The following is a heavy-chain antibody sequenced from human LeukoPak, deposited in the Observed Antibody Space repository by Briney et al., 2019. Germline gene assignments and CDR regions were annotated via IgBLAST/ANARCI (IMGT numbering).Heavy chain of an antibody. CDR3: ARDGSRRSYYYYYYMDV. V-gene: IGHV3-30*03. CDR1: GFTFSSYG. CDR2: ISYDGSSK. Sequence: GGSLRLSCAASGFTFSSYGMHWVRQAPGKGLEWVAVISYDGSSKYYADSVKGRFTISRDNSKNTLYLQMNSLRAEDTAVYYCARDGSRRSYYYYYYMDVWGKGTTVTVSS. D-gene: IGHD6-25*01. J-gene: IGHJ6*03.